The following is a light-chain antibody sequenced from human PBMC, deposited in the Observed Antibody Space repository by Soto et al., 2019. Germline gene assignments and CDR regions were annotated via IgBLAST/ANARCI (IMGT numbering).Light chain of an antibody. CDR1: QTISSW. CDR3: LQYHNYWT. J-gene: IGKJ1*01. V-gene: IGKV1-5*03. Sequence: IQMAQSAPALSGTVGDRVTMTCRASQTISSWLAWYQQKPGKAPKLLIYKASTLKSGVPSRFSGSGSGTEFTLTISSLQPDDFATYYCLQYHNYWTFGQGTKVDIK. CDR2: KAS.